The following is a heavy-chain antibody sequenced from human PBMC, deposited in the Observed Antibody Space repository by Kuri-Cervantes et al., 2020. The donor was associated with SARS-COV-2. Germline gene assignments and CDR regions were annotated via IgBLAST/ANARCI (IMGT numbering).Heavy chain of an antibody. CDR1: GFTFSSYA. V-gene: IGHV3-30-3*01. Sequence: GGALKISCAASGFTFSSYAMHWVRQAPGKGLEWVAVISYDGSNKYYADSVKGRFTISRDNSKNTLYLQMNSLRAEDTAVYYCARVVFDTAMVYFDYWGQGTLVTVSS. D-gene: IGHD5-18*01. CDR3: ARVVFDTAMVYFDY. J-gene: IGHJ4*01. CDR2: ISYDGSNK.